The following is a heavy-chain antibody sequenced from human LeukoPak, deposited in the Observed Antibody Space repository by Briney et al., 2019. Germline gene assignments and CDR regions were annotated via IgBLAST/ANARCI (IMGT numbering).Heavy chain of an antibody. V-gene: IGHV3-21*01. D-gene: IGHD2-15*01. CDR1: GFTFSSYS. CDR3: ARDMEGRYCSGGSCYDGGY. Sequence: PGGSLRLSCAASGFTFSSYSMNWVRQAPGKGLEWVSSISSSSSYIYYADSVKGRFTISRDNAKNSLYLQMNSLRAEDTAVYYCARDMEGRYCSGGSCYDGGYWGQGTLVTVSS. J-gene: IGHJ4*02. CDR2: ISSSSSYI.